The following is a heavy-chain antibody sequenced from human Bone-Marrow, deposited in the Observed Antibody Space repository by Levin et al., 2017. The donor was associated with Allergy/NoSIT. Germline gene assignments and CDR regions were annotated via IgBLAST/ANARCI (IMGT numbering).Heavy chain of an antibody. J-gene: IGHJ4*02. CDR1: GGSISSSDYY. CDR3: ARLVYYYEASGYNIDY. CDR2: IYYSGST. V-gene: IGHV4-39*01. D-gene: IGHD3-22*01. Sequence: NASETLSLTCTVSGGSISSSDYYWGWIRQTPGKGLEWIGSIYYSGSTNYKPSLKSRLTISVDTSKNQFSLRLRSLTATDTAVYYCARLVYYYEASGYNIDYWGQGTLVTVSS.